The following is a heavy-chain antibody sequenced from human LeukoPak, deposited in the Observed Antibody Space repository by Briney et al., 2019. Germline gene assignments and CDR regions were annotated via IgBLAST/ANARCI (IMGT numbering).Heavy chain of an antibody. J-gene: IGHJ4*02. CDR3: ARSPFGGVIDKNYFDY. CDR2: IYHSGSN. V-gene: IGHV4-38-2*02. Sequence: PSETLSLTCTVSGYSINSGYYWGWIRQPPGKGLEWIGSIYHSGSNFYNPSLKSRVTISVDTSKNQFSLKLSSVTAADTAVYYCARSPFGGVIDKNYFDYWGQGTLVTVSS. CDR1: GYSINSGYY. D-gene: IGHD3-16*02.